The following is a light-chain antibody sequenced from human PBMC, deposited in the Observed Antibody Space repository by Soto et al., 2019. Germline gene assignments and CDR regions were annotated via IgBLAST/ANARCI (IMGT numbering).Light chain of an antibody. Sequence: DIVLTQSPVSLAVSLGERATINCKSSQSLFYSPTNRNYLAWYQQKHGQPPKLLIYWASTRQSGVPDRFSAIVSGTAGTLTIRSLQAEDAEVYDGQQYYRTPLTFGGGTKVDIK. CDR3: QQYYRTPLT. CDR2: WAS. J-gene: IGKJ4*01. CDR1: QSLFYSPTNRNY. V-gene: IGKV4-1*01.